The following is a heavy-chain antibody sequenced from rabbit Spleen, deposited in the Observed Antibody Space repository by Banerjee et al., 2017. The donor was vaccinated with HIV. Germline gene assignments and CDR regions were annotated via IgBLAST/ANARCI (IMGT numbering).Heavy chain of an antibody. J-gene: IGHJ4*01. CDR3: ARDGAGGSYFAL. V-gene: IGHV1S7*01. CDR1: GFTLSSYY. Sequence: QLEESAGGLVQPGGSLKLSCKASGFTLSSYYMNWVHQAPGKGLEWIGYIDPVFGITYYASWVNGRFSISRENAQNTVFLQMTSLTAADTATYFCARDGAGGSYFALWGPGTLVTVS. CDR2: IDPVFGIT. D-gene: IGHD8-1*01.